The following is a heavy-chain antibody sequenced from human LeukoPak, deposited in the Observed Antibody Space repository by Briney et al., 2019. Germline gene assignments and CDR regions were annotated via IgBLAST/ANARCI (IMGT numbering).Heavy chain of an antibody. CDR3: AKDLEGEEDY. D-gene: IGHD3-16*01. V-gene: IGHV3-23*01. J-gene: IGHJ4*02. CDR2: ISGSGGST. Sequence: GTLRLSCAASGFTFSSYGMSWVRQAPGKGLEWVSAISGSGGSTYYADSVKGRFTISRDNSKNTLYLQMNSLRAEDTAVYYCAKDLEGEEDYWGQGTLVTVSS. CDR1: GFTFSSYG.